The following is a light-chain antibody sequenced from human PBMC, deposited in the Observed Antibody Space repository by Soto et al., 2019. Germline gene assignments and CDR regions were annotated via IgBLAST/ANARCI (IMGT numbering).Light chain of an antibody. V-gene: IGLV2-14*03. J-gene: IGLJ2*01. CDR1: SSDIGGFNY. Sequence: QSALTQPASVSGSPGQSITISCNGTSSDIGGFNYVSWYQQHPGKAPTLIIYEVSNRPSGISHRFSGSKSGDTASLTISGLQDEDEADYYCSSFTNTTTLVLFGGGTKLTVL. CDR2: EVS. CDR3: SSFTNTTTLVL.